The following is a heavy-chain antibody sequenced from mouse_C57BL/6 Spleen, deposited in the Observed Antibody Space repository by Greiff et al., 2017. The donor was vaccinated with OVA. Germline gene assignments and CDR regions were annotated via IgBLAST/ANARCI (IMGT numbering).Heavy chain of an antibody. Sequence: QVQLKQPGAELVKPGASVKLSCKASGYTFTSYWMHWVKQRPGRGLEWIGRIDPNSGGTKYNEKFKSKATLTVDKPSSTAYMQLSSLTSEDSAVYYCARGGITTVVPYYFDYWGQGTTLTVSS. CDR2: IDPNSGGT. V-gene: IGHV1-72*01. J-gene: IGHJ2*01. CDR1: GYTFTSYW. D-gene: IGHD1-1*01. CDR3: ARGGITTVVPYYFDY.